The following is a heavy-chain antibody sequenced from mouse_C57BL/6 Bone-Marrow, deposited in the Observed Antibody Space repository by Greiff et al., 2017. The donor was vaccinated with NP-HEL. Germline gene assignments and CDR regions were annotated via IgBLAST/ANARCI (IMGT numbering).Heavy chain of an antibody. D-gene: IGHD2-4*01. CDR1: GYTFTSYW. J-gene: IGHJ1*03. CDR2: IDPSDSYT. Sequence: VQLQQPGAELVMPGASVKLSCKASGYTFTSYWMHWVKQRPGQGLEWIGEIDPSDSYTNYNQKFKGKSTLTVDKSSSTAYMQLSSLTSEDSAVYYCAIGDYDYPYVDVWGTGTTVTVSS. V-gene: IGHV1-69*01. CDR3: AIGDYDYPYVDV.